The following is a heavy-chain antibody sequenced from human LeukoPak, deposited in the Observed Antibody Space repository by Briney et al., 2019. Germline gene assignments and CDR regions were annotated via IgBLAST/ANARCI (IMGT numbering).Heavy chain of an antibody. J-gene: IGHJ4*02. CDR3: ARAKEGYCSSTSCYTRAWIDY. V-gene: IGHV1-18*01. CDR2: ISAYNGNR. D-gene: IGHD2-2*02. Sequence: ASVKVSCKASGYTFTSYGISWVRQAPGQGLEWMGWISAYNGNRNYAQKLQGRVTMTTDTSTSTAYMELRSLRSDDTAVYYCARAKEGYCSSTSCYTRAWIDYWGQGTLVTVSS. CDR1: GYTFTSYG.